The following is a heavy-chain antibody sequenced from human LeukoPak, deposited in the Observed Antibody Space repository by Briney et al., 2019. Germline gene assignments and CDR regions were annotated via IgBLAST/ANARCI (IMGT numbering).Heavy chain of an antibody. D-gene: IGHD4-11*01. CDR2: ITSGSGDR. V-gene: IGHV3-21*01. CDR3: ARQRMDYSSFFPGYFDS. CDR1: GFTFSSYT. Sequence: GGSLRLSCAASGFTFSSYTMNWVRQTPGKGLEWVSSITSGSGDRYYTDSVKGRFTISRDNAKNSLYLQMGSLRAEDTAVYFCARQRMDYSSFFPGYFDSWGLGTLVTVS. J-gene: IGHJ4*02.